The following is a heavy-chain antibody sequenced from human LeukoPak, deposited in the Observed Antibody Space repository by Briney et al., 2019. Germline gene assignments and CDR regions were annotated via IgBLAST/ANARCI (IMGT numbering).Heavy chain of an antibody. Sequence: SQTLSLTCALSGDSVSSKNGAWNWIRQSPSRGLEWLGRIYYRSKLYNDYAVSVKSRITITPDTSKNQFSLQLNSVTPEDTAVYYCARDRDDYGDYYFDYWGQGTLVTVSS. CDR1: GDSVSSKNGA. CDR2: IYYRSKLYN. V-gene: IGHV6-1*01. D-gene: IGHD4-17*01. CDR3: ARDRDDYGDYYFDY. J-gene: IGHJ4*02.